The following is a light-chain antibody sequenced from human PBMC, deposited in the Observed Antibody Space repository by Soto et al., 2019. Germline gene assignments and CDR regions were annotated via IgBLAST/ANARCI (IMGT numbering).Light chain of an antibody. Sequence: EIALTQSPGTLSFSPGEKTTPSCRASQSVNSNYLAWYQQKPGQAPRLLIYGTSTRATGIPDRFSGSGSGTDFTLTVSRLEPEDFAVYYCQQYGNLPRTFGQGTKVDIK. CDR3: QQYGNLPRT. CDR2: GTS. CDR1: QSVNSNY. V-gene: IGKV3-20*01. J-gene: IGKJ1*01.